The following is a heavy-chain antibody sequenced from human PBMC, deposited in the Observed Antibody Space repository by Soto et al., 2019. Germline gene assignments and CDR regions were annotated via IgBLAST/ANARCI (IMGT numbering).Heavy chain of an antibody. CDR2: INAGNGNT. CDR1: GYTFSTYA. J-gene: IGHJ2*01. V-gene: IGHV1-3*01. Sequence: ASVKVSCKAYGYTFSTYAMHWVRQAPGQRLEWMGWINAGNGNTKYSQKFQGRVTITRDTSASTAYMELSSLRSEDTAVYYCARAPSWWYFDLWGRGTLVTVSS. CDR3: ARAPSWWYFDL.